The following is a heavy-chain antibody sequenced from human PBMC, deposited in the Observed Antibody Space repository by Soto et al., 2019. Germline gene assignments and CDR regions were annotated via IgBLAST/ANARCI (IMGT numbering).Heavy chain of an antibody. CDR1: GYSISRIDYY. CDR3: ERQGGYYDSGGYFIRGAVDI. V-gene: IGHV4-31*03. J-gene: IGHJ3*02. Sequence: SATLSLTCIASGYSISRIDYYWTWIRQHPEKGLEWIGNIYFRGNTYYSPSLESRLTISVDTSKNQFSLKLTSVTAEDTAVYYCERQGGYYDSGGYFIRGAVDIWCQGTRV. D-gene: IGHD3-22*01. CDR2: IYFRGNT.